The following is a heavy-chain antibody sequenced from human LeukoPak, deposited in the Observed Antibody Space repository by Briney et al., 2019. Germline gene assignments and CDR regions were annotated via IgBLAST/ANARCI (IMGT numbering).Heavy chain of an antibody. CDR2: ISSSDSTI. D-gene: IGHD3-10*01. V-gene: IGHV3-11*04. CDR3: ARLLMVREVISHMDV. J-gene: IGHJ6*03. CDR1: VFTFSDYC. Sequence: GGSLRLSGAASVFTFSDYCMSWIRQARGKGLEWVSYISSSDSTIYSADSVKGRFTISRDNAKNSLYLQMNSLRAEDTAVYYCARLLMVREVISHMDVWGKGTTVTVSS.